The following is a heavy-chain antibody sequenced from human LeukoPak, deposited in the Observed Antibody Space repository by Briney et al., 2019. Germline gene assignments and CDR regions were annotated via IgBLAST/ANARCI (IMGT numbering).Heavy chain of an antibody. Sequence: PGGSLRLSCAASGFTLDDYGMSWVRQAPGKGLEWVSGITWKGGITAYADSVKGRFTISRDNAKNSLYLQMNSLRIEDTALYYCARDRLSGDAFDIWGQGTMVTVSS. CDR1: GFTLDDYG. CDR3: ARDRLSGDAFDI. D-gene: IGHD7-27*01. J-gene: IGHJ3*02. V-gene: IGHV3-20*04. CDR2: ITWKGGIT.